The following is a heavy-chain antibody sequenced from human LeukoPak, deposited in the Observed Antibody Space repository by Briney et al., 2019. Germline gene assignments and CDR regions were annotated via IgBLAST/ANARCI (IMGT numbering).Heavy chain of an antibody. Sequence: ASVKVSCKASGYIFISYYMHWVRQAPGQGLEWMGIINPSGGSTSYAQKFQGRVTMTRDTPTSTVYMELSSLRSEDTAVYYCARSFIVGATSGYYFKYWGQGTLVTVSS. J-gene: IGHJ4*02. CDR2: INPSGGST. D-gene: IGHD1-26*01. V-gene: IGHV1-46*01. CDR1: GYIFISYY. CDR3: ARSFIVGATSGYYFKY.